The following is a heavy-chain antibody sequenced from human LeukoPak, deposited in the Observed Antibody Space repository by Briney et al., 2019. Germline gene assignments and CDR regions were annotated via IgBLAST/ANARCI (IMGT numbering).Heavy chain of an antibody. CDR3: AGDSSNYYDSTGYYYDYYYMDI. Sequence: PGGSLRLSCAASGFTFSSYAVRWVRQPPGKGLECVSVISGSGGTTYYADSVKGRFTISRDNSKDTLYLQMNSLRAEDTAVYYCAGDSSNYYDSTGYYYDYYYMDIWGKGTTVTVSS. D-gene: IGHD3-22*01. V-gene: IGHV3-23*01. J-gene: IGHJ6*03. CDR1: GFTFSSYA. CDR2: ISGSGGTT.